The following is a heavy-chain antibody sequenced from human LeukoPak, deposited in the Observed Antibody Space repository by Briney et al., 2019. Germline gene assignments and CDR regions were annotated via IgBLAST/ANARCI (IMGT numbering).Heavy chain of an antibody. CDR3: AGVPDITARPCDS. CDR2: ISHTGDIT. D-gene: IGHD1-1*01. V-gene: IGHV4-34*01. J-gene: IGHJ4*02. Sequence: PSETLSLTCAVYGGSFSNYYWTWIRQTPGRGLNWVGEISHTGDITNYNPSLKSRVTISVDSSKKQFSLKVTSVTAADTGVYYCAGVPDITARPCDSWGPGILVTVSS. CDR1: GGSFSNYY.